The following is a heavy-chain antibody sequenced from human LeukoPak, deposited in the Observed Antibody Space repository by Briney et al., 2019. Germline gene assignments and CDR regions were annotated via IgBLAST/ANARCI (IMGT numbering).Heavy chain of an antibody. CDR2: IYSGGST. J-gene: IGHJ4*02. CDR1: GFTVSSNY. CDR3: ARDLYGGKGDY. D-gene: IGHD4-23*01. Sequence: PGGSLRLSCAASGFTVSSNYMSWVRQAPGKGLEWVSVIYSGGSTYYADSVKGRFTISRDNSKNTLYLQMNSLRAEDTAVYYCARDLYGGKGDYWGQGTLVTVPS. V-gene: IGHV3-66*02.